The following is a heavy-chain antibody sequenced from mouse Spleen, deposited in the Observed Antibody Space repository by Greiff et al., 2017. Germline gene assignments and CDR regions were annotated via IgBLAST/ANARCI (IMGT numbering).Heavy chain of an antibody. Sequence: EVKLEESGGGLVQPGGSMKLSCVASGFTFSNYWMNWVRQAPEKGLEWVAQIRLKSDNYATHYAESVKGRFTISRDDSKSSVYLQMNNLRAEDTGIYYCTGSTTVRGFAYWGQGTLVTVSA. D-gene: IGHD1-1*01. V-gene: IGHV6-3*01. J-gene: IGHJ3*01. CDR1: GFTFSNYW. CDR3: TGSTTVRGFAY. CDR2: IRLKSDNYAT.